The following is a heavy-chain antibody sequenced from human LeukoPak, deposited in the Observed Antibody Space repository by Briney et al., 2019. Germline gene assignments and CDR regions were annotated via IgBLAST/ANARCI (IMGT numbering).Heavy chain of an antibody. CDR1: GFTFSSYT. J-gene: IGHJ4*01. V-gene: IGHV3-48*01. Sequence: GGSLRLSCAASGFTFSSYTMNWVRQAPGKGLEWVSYISSTSSAIYYADSVKGRFTISRDNAKNSLYLQMNSLRAEDTAVYYCTRGDHGDYWGHGTLVTVSS. D-gene: IGHD2-8*01. CDR2: ISSTSSAI. CDR3: TRGDHGDY.